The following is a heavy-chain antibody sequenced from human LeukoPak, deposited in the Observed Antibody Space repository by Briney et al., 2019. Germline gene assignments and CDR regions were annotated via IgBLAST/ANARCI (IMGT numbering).Heavy chain of an antibody. Sequence: PSQTLSLTCTVSGGSISSGGYYWSWIRQPPGKGLEWIGYIYHSGSTYYNPSLKSRVTISVDRSKNQFSLKLSSVTAADTAVYYCARDQGRLVLDYWGQGTLVTVSS. J-gene: IGHJ4*02. CDR2: IYHSGST. V-gene: IGHV4-30-2*01. CDR3: ARDQGRLVLDY. CDR1: GGSISSGGYY. D-gene: IGHD3-10*01.